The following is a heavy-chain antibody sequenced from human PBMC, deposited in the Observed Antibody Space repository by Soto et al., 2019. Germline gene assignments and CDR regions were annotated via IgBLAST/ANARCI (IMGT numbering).Heavy chain of an antibody. CDR2: IIPIFGTA. D-gene: IGHD2-21*02. CDR1: GGTFSSYA. J-gene: IGHJ5*02. V-gene: IGHV1-69*01. CDR3: ARVAEGPVVVTAMIWFDP. Sequence: QVQLVQSGAEVKKPGSSVKVSCKASGGTFSSYAISWVRQAPGQGLEWMGVIIPIFGTANYAQKFQGRVTITADESTSTAYMELSSLRSEDTAVYSCARVAEGPVVVTAMIWFDPWGQGTLVTVSS.